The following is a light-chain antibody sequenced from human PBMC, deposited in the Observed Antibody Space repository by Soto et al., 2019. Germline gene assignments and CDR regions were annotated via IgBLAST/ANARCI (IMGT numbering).Light chain of an antibody. J-gene: IGKJ2*01. CDR3: QQYNSYYT. Sequence: DIQMTQSPSTLSASVGDRVTITSRASQSISTWLAWYQQKPGKAPKLLIYDASSLESGVPSRFSGSGSGTEFTLTISSLQPDDFATYDCQQYNSYYTFGQGTKLEIK. V-gene: IGKV1-5*01. CDR2: DAS. CDR1: QSISTW.